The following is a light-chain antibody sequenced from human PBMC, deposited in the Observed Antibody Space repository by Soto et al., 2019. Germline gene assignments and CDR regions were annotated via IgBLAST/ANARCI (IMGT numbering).Light chain of an antibody. CDR3: QLATSLPPWT. J-gene: IGKJ1*01. CDR1: QRINSW. CDR2: AAS. Sequence: DIQMTQSPSSVSASVGDRVTITCRASQRINSWLAWYQQRPGKAPKLLIYAASSLQSGVPSRFSGSDFGTDFTLTISSLQPEDIATYYCQLATSLPPWTFGQGTKVEIK. V-gene: IGKV1-12*01.